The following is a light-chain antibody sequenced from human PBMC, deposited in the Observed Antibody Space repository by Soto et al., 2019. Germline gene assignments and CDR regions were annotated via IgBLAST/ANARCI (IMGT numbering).Light chain of an antibody. Sequence: QSGLTQPPSASGSPGQSVANSCTGTSSDVGSYNRVSWYQQPPGAAPKLMIYEVSNRPSGVPDRFSGSKSGNTASLTISGLQAEDEADYYCNSYTGSSTYVFGTGTKVTVL. CDR1: SSDVGSYNR. CDR2: EVS. J-gene: IGLJ1*01. V-gene: IGLV2-18*02. CDR3: NSYTGSSTYV.